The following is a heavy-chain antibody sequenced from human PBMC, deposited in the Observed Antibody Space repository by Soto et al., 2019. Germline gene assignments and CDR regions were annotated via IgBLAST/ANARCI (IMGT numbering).Heavy chain of an antibody. J-gene: IGHJ4*02. CDR1: GGSISSSSYY. V-gene: IGHV4-39*07. Sequence: PSETLSLTCTVSGGSISSSSYYGGWIRQPPGKGLEWIGSIFYSGSTYYNPSLKSRVTISVDTSKNQFSLKLSSVTAADTAVYYSARFFGSGFDYWGQGTLVTVSS. CDR3: ARFFGSGFDY. CDR2: IFYSGST. D-gene: IGHD6-19*01.